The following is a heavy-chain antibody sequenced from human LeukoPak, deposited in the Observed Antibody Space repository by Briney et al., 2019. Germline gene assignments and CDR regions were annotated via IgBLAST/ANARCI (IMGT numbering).Heavy chain of an antibody. J-gene: IGHJ6*03. CDR2: ISSSGSTI. V-gene: IGHV3-48*01. CDR1: DFIFTKYW. D-gene: IGHD5-24*01. CDR3: ARDTGDGYTPPDYFYSMDV. Sequence: GGSLRLSCLASDFIFTKYWMTWVRQAPGKGLEWVSYISSSGSTIYYADSVKSRFTISRDNSKNTLYLQMNSLRPEHTAVYYCARDTGDGYTPPDYFYSMDVWGTGTTVTVSS.